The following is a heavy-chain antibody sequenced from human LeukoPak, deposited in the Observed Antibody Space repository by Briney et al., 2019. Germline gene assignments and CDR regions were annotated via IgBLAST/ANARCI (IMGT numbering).Heavy chain of an antibody. CDR1: GFTVSTNY. CDR2: IYSGGST. J-gene: IGHJ4*02. D-gene: IGHD6-13*01. V-gene: IGHV3-53*01. CDR3: AKAHEYTSGWYDY. Sequence: GGSLRLSCAASGFTVSTNYMIWVRQAPGKGLEWVSLIYSGGSTDYADSVKGRFTISRDSSQNTLYLHMNSLRVEDTAVYYCAKAHEYTSGWYDYWGQGTLVTVSS.